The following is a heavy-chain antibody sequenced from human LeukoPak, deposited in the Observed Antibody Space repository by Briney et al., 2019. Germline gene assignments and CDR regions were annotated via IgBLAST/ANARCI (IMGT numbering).Heavy chain of an antibody. D-gene: IGHD2-8*01. CDR2: ISDSGDYT. J-gene: IGHJ4*02. Sequence: GGSLRLSCAGSGFTFSSYAMSWVRQAPRQGLEWVSVISDSGDYTSYADSVRGRFTISRDNSRNTLYLQMISLRPEDTAVYYCAKDTSIGKYCTNGVCSPFDYWGQGTLVTVSS. V-gene: IGHV3-23*01. CDR3: AKDTSIGKYCTNGVCSPFDY. CDR1: GFTFSSYA.